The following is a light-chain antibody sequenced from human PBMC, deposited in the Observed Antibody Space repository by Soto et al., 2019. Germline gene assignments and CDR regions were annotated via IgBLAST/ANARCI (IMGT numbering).Light chain of an antibody. V-gene: IGLV2-23*01. CDR1: RRDVGRYNL. Sequence: QSALPPPASVSGSPGQSIPISCTGTRRDVGRYNLVSWYQQHPGKAPKVMIYEGSKRPSGVSYRFSGSKSGNTASLTISGLQAEDEDDYYCCSYLGGNTWLFGGGTKLTVL. CDR3: CSYLGGNTWL. J-gene: IGLJ2*01. CDR2: EGS.